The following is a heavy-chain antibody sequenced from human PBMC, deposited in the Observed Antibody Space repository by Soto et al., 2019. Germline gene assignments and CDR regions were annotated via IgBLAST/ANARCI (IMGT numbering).Heavy chain of an antibody. CDR1: GYTFTGYY. V-gene: IGHV1-2*04. D-gene: IGHD1-26*01. CDR3: ARSGHYYYYYMDV. J-gene: IGHJ6*03. Sequence: ASVKVSCKASGYTFTGYYMHWVRQAPGQGLEWMGWINPNSGGTNYAQKFQGWVTMTRDTSISTAYMELSRLRSDDTAVYYCARSGHYYYYYMDVWGKGTTVTVPS. CDR2: INPNSGGT.